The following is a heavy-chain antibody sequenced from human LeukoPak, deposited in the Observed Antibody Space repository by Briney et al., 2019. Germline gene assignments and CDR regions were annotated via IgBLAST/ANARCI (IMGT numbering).Heavy chain of an antibody. CDR2: IYHSGST. CDR3: ARETSSGWRNLYYFDY. J-gene: IGHJ4*02. Sequence: SETLSLTCAVSGGSISSSNWWSWVRQPPGKGLEWIGEIYHSGSTNYNPSLKSRVTISVDKSKNQFSLKLSSVTAADTAVYYCARETSSGWRNLYYFDYWGQGTLVTVSS. D-gene: IGHD6-19*01. CDR1: GGSISSSNW. V-gene: IGHV4-4*02.